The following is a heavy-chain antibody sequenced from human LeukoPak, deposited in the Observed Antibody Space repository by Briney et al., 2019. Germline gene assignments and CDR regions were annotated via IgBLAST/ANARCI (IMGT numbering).Heavy chain of an antibody. D-gene: IGHD3-3*01. CDR1: GFTFDDYA. J-gene: IGHJ4*02. V-gene: IGHV3-9*03. Sequence: GGSLRLSCAASGFTFDDYAMHWVRQAPGKGLEWVSGISWNSGSIGYADSVKGRFTISRDNAKNSLYLQMISLRAEDMALYYCAKDRGYDFWSGYLDYWGQGTLVTVSS. CDR3: AKDRGYDFWSGYLDY. CDR2: ISWNSGSI.